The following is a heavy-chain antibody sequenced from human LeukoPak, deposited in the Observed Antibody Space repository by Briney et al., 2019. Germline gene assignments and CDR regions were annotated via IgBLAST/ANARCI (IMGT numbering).Heavy chain of an antibody. CDR1: GGSISSYY. Sequence: SETLSLTCTVSGGSISSYYWSWIRQPAGKGLEWIGRIYTSGSTNYNPSLKSRVTMSVDTSKNQFSLKLSSVTAADTAVYYCARLRRGTVVVPAVKRGFDYWGQGTLVTVSS. J-gene: IGHJ4*02. V-gene: IGHV4-4*07. CDR2: IYTSGST. D-gene: IGHD2-2*01. CDR3: ARLRRGTVVVPAVKRGFDY.